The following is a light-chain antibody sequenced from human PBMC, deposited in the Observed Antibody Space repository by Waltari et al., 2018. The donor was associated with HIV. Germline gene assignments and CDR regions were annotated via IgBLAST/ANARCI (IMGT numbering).Light chain of an antibody. CDR1: SSDVGSYNL. J-gene: IGLJ3*02. V-gene: IGLV2-23*02. CDR3: CSYAGTSILV. Sequence: QSALTQPAPVSGSPGQSLTISCTGTSSDVGSYNLVSWYQPHPGKAPKLMIYEVTKRPSGVSNRFSGSKSGNTASLTISGLQAEDEGDYHCCSYAGTSILVFGGGTKLTVL. CDR2: EVT.